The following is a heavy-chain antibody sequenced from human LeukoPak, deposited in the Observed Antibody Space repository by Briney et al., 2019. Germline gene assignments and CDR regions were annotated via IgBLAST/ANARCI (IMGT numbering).Heavy chain of an antibody. CDR2: ISGSGGST. J-gene: IGHJ5*02. Sequence: GSLEPLLAASGFPLSSHALNWVRPAPGKGPEWGSAISGSGGSTYYADSVKGRFTISRDNSKNTLYLQMNSLRAEDTAVYYCAKSVGDGYNFVVEGNWFDPWGQGTLVTVSS. CDR3: AKSVGDGYNFVVEGNWFDP. CDR1: GFPLSSHA. V-gene: IGHV3-23*01. D-gene: IGHD5-24*01.